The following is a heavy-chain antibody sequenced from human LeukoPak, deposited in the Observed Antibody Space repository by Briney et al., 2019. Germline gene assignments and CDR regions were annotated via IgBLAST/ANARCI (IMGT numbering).Heavy chain of an antibody. J-gene: IGHJ4*02. CDR1: GFTFSSYW. Sequence: PGGSLRLSCAASGFTFSSYWMSWVRQAPGKGLEWVANIKQDGSEKYYVDSVKGRFTISRDNAKNSLYLQMNSLRAEDTAVYYCAREYCSGDSCYYAFFDYWGQGTLVTVSS. CDR2: IKQDGSEK. D-gene: IGHD2-15*01. V-gene: IGHV3-7*03. CDR3: AREYCSGDSCYYAFFDY.